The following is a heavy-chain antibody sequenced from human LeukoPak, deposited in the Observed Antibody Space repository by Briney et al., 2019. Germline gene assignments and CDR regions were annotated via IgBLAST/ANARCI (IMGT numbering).Heavy chain of an antibody. D-gene: IGHD6-19*01. Sequence: SCKASGGTFSSYSMNWVRQAPGKGLEWVSSISSSSSYIYYADSVKGRFTISRDNAKNSLYLQMNSLRAEDTAVYYCARDVIAVAGTSWFDPWGQGTLVTVSS. J-gene: IGHJ5*02. CDR1: GGTFSSYS. CDR3: ARDVIAVAGTSWFDP. V-gene: IGHV3-21*01. CDR2: ISSSSSYI.